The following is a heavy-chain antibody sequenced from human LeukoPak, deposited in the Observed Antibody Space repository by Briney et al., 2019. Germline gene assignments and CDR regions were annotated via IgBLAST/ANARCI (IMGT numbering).Heavy chain of an antibody. CDR1: GFTFTTYG. CDR3: ARDRLSSSQNNYIDY. D-gene: IGHD6-13*01. V-gene: IGHV3-33*01. Sequence: GSLRLSCAASGFTFTTYGMHWVPQAPGKGLEWVALIWHDGSSEYYAESVKGRFSISRDTSKNTVYLQMNSLRAEDTAMYHCARDRLSSSQNNYIDYWGQGTLVTVSS. J-gene: IGHJ4*02. CDR2: IWHDGSSE.